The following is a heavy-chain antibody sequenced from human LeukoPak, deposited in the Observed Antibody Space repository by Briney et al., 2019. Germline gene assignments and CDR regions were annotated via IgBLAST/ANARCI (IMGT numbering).Heavy chain of an antibody. D-gene: IGHD3-10*01. CDR2: ISHDGGND. J-gene: IGHJ6*03. V-gene: IGHV3-30*04. CDR1: GSTFRNHA. Sequence: GGSLRLSCAASGSTFRNHAIHWVRQAPGKGLEWVTVISHDGGNDYYRDSVKGRFTISRDNSKNTVLLQMNSLSPDDTAIYYCVGSPTYYYMDVWGKGTTVTVSS. CDR3: VGSPTYYYMDV.